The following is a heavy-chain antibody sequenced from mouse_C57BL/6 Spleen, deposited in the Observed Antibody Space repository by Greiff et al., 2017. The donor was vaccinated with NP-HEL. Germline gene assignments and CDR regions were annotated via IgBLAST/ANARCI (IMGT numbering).Heavy chain of an antibody. V-gene: IGHV2-6-1*01. CDR3: ARHGDYDGGWFAY. J-gene: IGHJ3*01. D-gene: IGHD2-4*01. CDR1: GFSLTSYG. CDR2: IWSDGST. Sequence: QVQLKESGPGLVAPSQSLSITCTVSGFSLTSYGVHWVRQPPGKGLEWLVVIWSDGSTTYNSALKSRLSISKDNSKSQVFLKMNSLQTDDTAMYYCARHGDYDGGWFAYWGQGTLVTVSA.